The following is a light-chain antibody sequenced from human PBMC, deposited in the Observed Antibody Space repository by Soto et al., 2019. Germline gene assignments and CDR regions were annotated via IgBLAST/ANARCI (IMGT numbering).Light chain of an antibody. CDR1: QDISTY. Sequence: DIRMTQSPSSLSSSVGDRVTIACRASQDISTYLAWYQQKPGKVPKLLIYAASTLLSGVPSRFSGSGSGTDFTLTISSLQPEDVATYYCQKYNTAPLTFGQGTKVDNK. J-gene: IGKJ1*01. V-gene: IGKV1-27*01. CDR2: AAS. CDR3: QKYNTAPLT.